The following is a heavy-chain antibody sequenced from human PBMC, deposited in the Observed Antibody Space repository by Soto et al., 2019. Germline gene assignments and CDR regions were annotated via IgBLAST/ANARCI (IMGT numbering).Heavy chain of an antibody. V-gene: IGHV4-30-2*01. J-gene: IGHJ4*02. CDR2: IYHSGST. D-gene: IGHD5-12*01. CDR1: GGSISSGGYS. CDR3: AAGVGLPRYY. Sequence: QLQLQESGSGLVKPSQTLSLTCAVSGGSISSGGYSWSWIRQPPGKGLEWIGYIYHSGSTYYNPSLTMRATRSVDRSKNQFSLTLSSAAAADTAVYYCAAGVGLPRYYWGQGTLVTVSS.